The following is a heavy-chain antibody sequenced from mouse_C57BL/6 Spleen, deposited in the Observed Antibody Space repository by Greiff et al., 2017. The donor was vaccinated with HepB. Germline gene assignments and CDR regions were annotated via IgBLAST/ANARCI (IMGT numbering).Heavy chain of an antibody. CDR1: GFNIKDYY. Sequence: EVKLVESGAELVKPGASVKLSCTASGFNIKDYYMHWVKQRTEQGLEWIGRIDPEDGETKYAPKFQGKATITADTSSNTAYLQLSSLTSEDTAVYYCASYYSNYVGAMDYWGQGTSVTVSS. D-gene: IGHD2-5*01. CDR3: ASYYSNYVGAMDY. V-gene: IGHV14-2*01. CDR2: IDPEDGET. J-gene: IGHJ4*01.